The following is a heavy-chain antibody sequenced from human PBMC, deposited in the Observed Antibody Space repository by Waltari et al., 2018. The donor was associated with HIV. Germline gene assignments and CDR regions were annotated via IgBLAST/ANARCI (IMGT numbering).Heavy chain of an antibody. CDR2: VYISVSA. CDR3: ARGLDILTGYYHWFSDL. D-gene: IGHD3-9*01. V-gene: IGHV4-61*02. Sequence: QVQLPESGPGLVKPSQTMSLTCTVSGGSITSGSSYWLWIRQPAGKGLEWIERVYISVSANYNPSLRSRVTMSLDTSKNQFSLKLSSVTAADTAVYYCARGLDILTGYYHWFSDLWGRGTLVTVSS. J-gene: IGHJ2*01. CDR1: GGSITSGSSY.